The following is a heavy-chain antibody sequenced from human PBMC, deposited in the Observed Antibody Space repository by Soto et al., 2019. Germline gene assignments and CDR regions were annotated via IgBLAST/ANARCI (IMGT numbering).Heavy chain of an antibody. J-gene: IGHJ4*02. CDR1: GFTFSNYG. D-gene: IGHD5-12*01. V-gene: IGHV3-30*18. CDR3: AKDPSGDGYNRPDY. CDR2: ISYHGNNK. Sequence: GGSLRLSCAASGFTFSNYGMHWVRQAPGKGLEWVATISYHGNNKNYADSVKGRFTISRDNSKNTLYLQMTSLRVEDRAVYYCAKDPSGDGYNRPDYWGQGTLVTVSS.